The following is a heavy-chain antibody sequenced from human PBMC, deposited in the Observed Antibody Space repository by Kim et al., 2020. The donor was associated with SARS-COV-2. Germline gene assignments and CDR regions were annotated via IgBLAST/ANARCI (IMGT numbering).Heavy chain of an antibody. Sequence: GESLKISCKGSGYSFTSYWISWVRQMPGKGLEWMGRIDPSDSYTNYSPSFQGHVTISADKSISTAYLQWSSLKASDTAMYYCARRGSMEYSSNPFDYWGQGTLVTVSS. CDR3: ARRGSMEYSSNPFDY. V-gene: IGHV5-10-1*01. CDR2: IDPSDSYT. CDR1: GYSFTSYW. D-gene: IGHD6-6*01. J-gene: IGHJ4*02.